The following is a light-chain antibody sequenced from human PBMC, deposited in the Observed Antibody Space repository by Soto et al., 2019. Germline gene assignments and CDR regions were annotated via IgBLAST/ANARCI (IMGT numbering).Light chain of an antibody. V-gene: IGKV1-5*03. CDR2: KAS. Sequence: DIQMTQSPSTLSASVGDRVTITCRASQTISSWLAWYQQKPGKAPKLLIYKASTLKSGVPSRFSGSGSGTEFTLTISSLQPDDFATYYCQHYNSYSEAFGQGTKEDIK. CDR1: QTISSW. CDR3: QHYNSYSEA. J-gene: IGKJ1*01.